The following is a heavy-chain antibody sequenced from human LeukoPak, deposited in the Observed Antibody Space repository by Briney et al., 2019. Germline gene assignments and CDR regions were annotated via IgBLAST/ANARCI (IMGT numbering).Heavy chain of an antibody. Sequence: SETLSLTCTVSGGSISSSSYYWGWIRQPPGKGLEWIGSIYYSGSTYYNPSLKSRVTISVDTSKNQFSLKLSSVTAADTAVYYCARRGGGSRALDYWGQGTLVTASS. CDR3: ARRGGGSRALDY. V-gene: IGHV4-39*01. D-gene: IGHD1-26*01. CDR1: GGSISSSSYY. J-gene: IGHJ4*02. CDR2: IYYSGST.